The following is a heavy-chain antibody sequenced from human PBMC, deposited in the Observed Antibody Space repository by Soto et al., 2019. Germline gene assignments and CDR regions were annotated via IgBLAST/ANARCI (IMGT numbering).Heavy chain of an antibody. CDR3: ARSYYDFWSGYYNWFDP. D-gene: IGHD3-3*01. CDR1: GFTFSSYG. V-gene: IGHV3-33*01. J-gene: IGHJ5*02. Sequence: QVQLVESGGGVVQPGRSLRLSCAASGFTFSSYGMHRVRQAPGKGLEWVAVIWYDGSNKYYADSVKGRFTISRDNSKNTLYLQMNSLRAEDTAVYYCARSYYDFWSGYYNWFDPWGQGTLVTVSS. CDR2: IWYDGSNK.